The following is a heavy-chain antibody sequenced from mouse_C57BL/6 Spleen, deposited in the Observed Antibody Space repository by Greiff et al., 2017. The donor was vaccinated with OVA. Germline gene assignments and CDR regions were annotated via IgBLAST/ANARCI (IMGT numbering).Heavy chain of an antibody. V-gene: IGHV7-3*01. CDR3: ARYGLGVYAMDY. J-gene: IGHJ4*01. CDR1: GFTFTDYY. CDR2: IRNKANGYTT. D-gene: IGHD3-3*01. Sequence: EVKLQESGGGLVQPGGSLSLSCAASGFTFTDYYMSWVRQPPGKALEWLGFIRNKANGYTTEYSASVKGRFTISRDNSQSILYLQMNALRAEDSATYYCARYGLGVYAMDYWGQGTSVTVSS.